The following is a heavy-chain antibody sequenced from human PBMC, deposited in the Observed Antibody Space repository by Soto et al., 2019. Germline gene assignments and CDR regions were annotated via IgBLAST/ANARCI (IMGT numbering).Heavy chain of an antibody. CDR1: GGSISSYY. V-gene: IGHV4-59*08. J-gene: IGHJ6*03. Sequence: SETLSLTCTVSGGSISSYYWNWIRQPPGKGLEWIGYIHFSGNANYNPSLKSRVTIFVDTSKSQFSLKLSSVTAADTAVYYCARWLTSHNSGNYYKSYMDVWGKGTTVTVSS. CDR2: IHFSGNA. D-gene: IGHD3-10*01. CDR3: ARWLTSHNSGNYYKSYMDV.